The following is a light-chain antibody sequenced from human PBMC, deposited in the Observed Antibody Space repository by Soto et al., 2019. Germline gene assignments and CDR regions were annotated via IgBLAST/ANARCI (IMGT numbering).Light chain of an antibody. CDR2: VNS. Sequence: QSALTQPPSVSGTPGQRVTISCSGTNASVTWFQHVPGTPPKLLLYVNSQRPSGVPDRFSGAKSGTSASLAITELQSEDEGYYYCSSWHADLSRPLFGGGTKVTVL. CDR3: SSWHADLSRPL. CDR1: NAS. V-gene: IGLV1-44*01. J-gene: IGLJ3*02.